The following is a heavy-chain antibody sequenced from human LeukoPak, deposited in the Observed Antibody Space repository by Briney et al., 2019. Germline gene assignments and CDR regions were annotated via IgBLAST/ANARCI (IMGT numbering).Heavy chain of an antibody. J-gene: IGHJ6*02. V-gene: IGHV4-59*01. CDR1: GDSISSYY. Sequence: PSETLSLTCTVSGDSISSYYWSWIRQPPGQGLEWLGHINDRGSTNYNPSLQGRVTISIDTSKNQFSLKVNSGTAADTAVYYCVRDRRYGSGWIEDGLDFCIQGTSHTVSS. D-gene: IGHD6-25*01. CDR3: VRDRRYGSGWIEDGLDF. CDR2: INDRGST.